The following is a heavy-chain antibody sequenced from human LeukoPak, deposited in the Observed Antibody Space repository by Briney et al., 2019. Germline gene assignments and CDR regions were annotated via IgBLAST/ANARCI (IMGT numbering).Heavy chain of an antibody. CDR1: GFTFSSYW. V-gene: IGHV3-74*01. CDR2: INSDGSST. Sequence: GGSLRLSCAASGFTFSSYWMHWVRQVPGKGLVWVSRINSDGSSTNYADSVKGRFTISRDNAKNTMYVQMNSLRAEDTAVYYCSTGSGHAFDIWGRGTMVTVSS. J-gene: IGHJ3*02. CDR3: STGSGHAFDI. D-gene: IGHD3-10*01.